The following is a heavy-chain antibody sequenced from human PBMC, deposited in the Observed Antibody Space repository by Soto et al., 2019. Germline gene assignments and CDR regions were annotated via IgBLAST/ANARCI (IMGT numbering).Heavy chain of an antibody. J-gene: IGHJ4*02. CDR2: IIPIFGTA. Sequence: GASVKVSCKASGGTFSSYAISWVRQAPGQGLEWMGGIIPIFGTANYAQKFQGRVTITADEPTSTAYMELSSLRSEDTAVYYCARGPCSGGSCYLYNFDYWGQGTLVTVSS. CDR3: ARGPCSGGSCYLYNFDY. V-gene: IGHV1-69*13. D-gene: IGHD2-15*01. CDR1: GGTFSSYA.